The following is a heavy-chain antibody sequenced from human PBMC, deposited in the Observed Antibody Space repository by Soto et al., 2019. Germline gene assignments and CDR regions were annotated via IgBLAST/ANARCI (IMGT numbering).Heavy chain of an antibody. CDR2: TYYRSKWYN. J-gene: IGHJ6*02. CDR1: GDSVSSNSAA. CDR3: AREGCSSTSCYPPYYYYGMDV. D-gene: IGHD2-2*01. Sequence: SQTLSLTCAISGDSVSSNSAAWNWIRQSPSRGLEWLGRTYYRSKWYNDYAVSVKGRITINPDTSKNQFSLKLSSVTAADTAVYYCAREGCSSTSCYPPYYYYGMDVWGQGTTVTVSS. V-gene: IGHV6-1*01.